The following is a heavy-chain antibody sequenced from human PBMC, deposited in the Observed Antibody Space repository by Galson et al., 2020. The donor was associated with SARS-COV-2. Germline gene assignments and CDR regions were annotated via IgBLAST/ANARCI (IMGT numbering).Heavy chain of an antibody. CDR1: GYTFTGYY. J-gene: IGHJ6*02. CDR3: AREPGIAAAQYYYGMDV. V-gene: IGHV1-2*02. Sequence: ASVKVSCKASGYTFTGYYMHWVRQAPGQGLEWMGWINPNSGGTNYAQKFQGRVTMTRDTSISTAYMELSRLRSDDTAVYYCAREPGIAAAQYYYGMDVWGQGTTVTVSS. D-gene: IGHD6-13*01. CDR2: INPNSGGT.